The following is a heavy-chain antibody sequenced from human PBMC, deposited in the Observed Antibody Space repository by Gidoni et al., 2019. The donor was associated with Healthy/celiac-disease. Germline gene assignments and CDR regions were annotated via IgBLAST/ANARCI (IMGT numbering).Heavy chain of an antibody. D-gene: IGHD4-17*01. Sequence: QLQLQESGPGLVKPSETLSRTCTVSGGSISSSSYYWGWIRQPPGKGLEWIGSIYYSGSTYYNPSLKSRVTISVDTSKNQFSLKLSSVTAADTAVYYCARQHIYGDYDEYWFDPWGQGTLVIVSS. J-gene: IGHJ5*02. CDR1: GGSISSSSYY. CDR2: IYYSGST. CDR3: ARQHIYGDYDEYWFDP. V-gene: IGHV4-39*01.